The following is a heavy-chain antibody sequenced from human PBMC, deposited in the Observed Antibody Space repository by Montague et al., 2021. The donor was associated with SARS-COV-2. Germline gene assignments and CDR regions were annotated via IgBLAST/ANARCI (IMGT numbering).Heavy chain of an antibody. CDR2: IFHKWDS. CDR1: GGTISTDNLYWY. CDR3: ARRVSNLRAAVDYFDY. D-gene: IGHD5/OR15-5a*01. V-gene: IGHV4-39*01. Sequence: SETLSLTCLVSGGTISTDNLYWYWAWIRQPPGKGVEWIGSIFHKWDSYYNPPLTTPVTISIDTSRNHLSLSSASVTAADTAVYYCARRVSNLRAAVDYFDYWGQGTPVTVSS. J-gene: IGHJ4*02.